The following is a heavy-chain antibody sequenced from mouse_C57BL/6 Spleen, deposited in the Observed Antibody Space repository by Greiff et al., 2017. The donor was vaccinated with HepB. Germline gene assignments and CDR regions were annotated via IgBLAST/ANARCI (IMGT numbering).Heavy chain of an antibody. V-gene: IGHV5-9*01. D-gene: IGHD2-2*01. CDR2: ISGGGGNT. Sequence: EVQLVESGGGLVKPGGSLQLSCAASGFTFSSYTMSWVRQTPEKRLEWVATISGGGGNTYYPDSVKGRFTISRDNAKNTLYLQMSSLRSEDTALYYCARRRSTMVTSWFAYWGQGTLVTVSA. CDR3: ARRRSTMVTSWFAY. CDR1: GFTFSSYT. J-gene: IGHJ3*01.